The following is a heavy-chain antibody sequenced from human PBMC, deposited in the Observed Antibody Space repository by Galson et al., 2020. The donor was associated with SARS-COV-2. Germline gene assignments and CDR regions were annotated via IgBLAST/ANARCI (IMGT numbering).Heavy chain of an antibody. CDR2: IKQDGSEK. V-gene: IGHV3-7*03. CDR1: GFTFSSYW. CDR3: AKNRLPCSGIWCYFYHGMDV. Sequence: GALRLSCAASGFTFSSYWMSWVRQAPGKGLEWVANIKQDGSEKYYADSVKGRFTISRDNSQNTLFLQMSSLRAEDTAVYYCAKNRLPCSGIWCYFYHGMDVWGQGTTVTVSS. D-gene: IGHD6-25*01. J-gene: IGHJ6*02.